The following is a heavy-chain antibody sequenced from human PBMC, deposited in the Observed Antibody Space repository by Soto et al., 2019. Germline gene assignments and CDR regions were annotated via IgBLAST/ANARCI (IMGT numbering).Heavy chain of an antibody. CDR1: GGSISSGGYY. V-gene: IGHV4-31*03. D-gene: IGHD4-17*01. Sequence: QVQLQESGPGLVKPSQTLSLTCTVSGGSISSGGYYWSWIRQHPGKGLEWIGYIYYSGSTYYNPSLKCRVTISVDTSKNQFSLKLSSVTAEDTAVYYCARSWGDYGDYGLGYWGQGTLVTVSS. J-gene: IGHJ4*02. CDR2: IYYSGST. CDR3: ARSWGDYGDYGLGY.